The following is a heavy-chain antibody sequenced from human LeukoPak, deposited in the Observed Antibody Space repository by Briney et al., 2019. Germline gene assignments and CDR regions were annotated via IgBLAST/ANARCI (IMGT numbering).Heavy chain of an antibody. V-gene: IGHV3-21*01. Sequence: PGGSLRLSCAASGFTFRSYDMNWVRQAPGKGLEWVSSISTGSDFIYYADSVRGRFAISRDNAKNSLYLQMNSLRADDTAVYYCARDQYEAAADHYYYYYMDVWGKGTTVTVSS. CDR2: ISTGSDFI. CDR3: ARDQYEAAADHYYYYYMDV. D-gene: IGHD6-13*01. J-gene: IGHJ6*03. CDR1: GFTFRSYD.